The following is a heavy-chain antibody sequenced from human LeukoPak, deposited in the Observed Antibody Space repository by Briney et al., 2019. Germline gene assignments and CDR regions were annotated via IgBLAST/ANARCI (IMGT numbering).Heavy chain of an antibody. V-gene: IGHV3-74*01. CDR1: GFTFSSYW. J-gene: IGHJ6*02. Sequence: GGSLRLSCAASGFTFSSYWMHWVRQAPGTGLVWVSRINSDGSSTSYADSVKGRFTISRDNAKNTLYLQMNSLRAEDTAVYYCARVYRGSYGDYYYGMDVWGQGTTVTVSS. CDR3: ARVYRGSYGDYYYGMDV. D-gene: IGHD1-26*01. CDR2: INSDGSST.